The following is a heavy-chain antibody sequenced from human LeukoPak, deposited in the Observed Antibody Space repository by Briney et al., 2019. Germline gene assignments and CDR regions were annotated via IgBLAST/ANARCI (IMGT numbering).Heavy chain of an antibody. J-gene: IGHJ4*02. CDR3: ARDGVHDPPFDY. Sequence: GGSLRLSCAASGFTFSSYSMNWVRQAPGKGLEWVSFIRSSSSDIYYADSVKGRFTISRDNAKNSLYLQMNSLRAEDTAVYYCARDGVHDPPFDYWGQGTLVTVSS. CDR2: IRSSSSDI. V-gene: IGHV3-21*06. D-gene: IGHD1-1*01. CDR1: GFTFSSYS.